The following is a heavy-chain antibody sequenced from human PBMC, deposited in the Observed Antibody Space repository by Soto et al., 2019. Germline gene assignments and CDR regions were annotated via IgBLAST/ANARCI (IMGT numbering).Heavy chain of an antibody. CDR1: GFTFSSYG. J-gene: IGHJ6*02. CDR2: IWNDGSNN. Sequence: GGSLRLSCAASGFTFSSYGMHWVRQAPGKGLEWVAVIWNDGSNNYYANSVKGRFTISRDNSKNTLYLQMSSLRAEDTAVYYCARRQIPPPTRGAANARGGMDVWGQGTTVTVSS. V-gene: IGHV3-33*01. CDR3: ARRQIPPPTRGAANARGGMDV. D-gene: IGHD6-13*01.